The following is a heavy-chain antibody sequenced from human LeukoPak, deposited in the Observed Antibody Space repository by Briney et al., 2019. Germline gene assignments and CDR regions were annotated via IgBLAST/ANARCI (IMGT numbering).Heavy chain of an antibody. CDR1: GFTFSSYS. Sequence: GGSLRLSCAASGFTFSSYSMNWVCQAPGKGLEWVSSISSSSSYIYYADSVKGRFTISRDNAKNSLYLQMNSLRAEDTAVYYCARYYCSSTSCYTPYYMDVWGKGTTVTVSS. D-gene: IGHD2-2*02. CDR2: ISSSSSYI. J-gene: IGHJ6*03. CDR3: ARYYCSSTSCYTPYYMDV. V-gene: IGHV3-21*01.